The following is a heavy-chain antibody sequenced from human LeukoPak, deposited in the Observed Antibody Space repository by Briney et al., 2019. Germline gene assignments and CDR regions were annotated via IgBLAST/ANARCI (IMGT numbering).Heavy chain of an antibody. CDR2: MYHSVNT. CDR1: GGSISSRSYY. D-gene: IGHD6-13*01. J-gene: IGHJ5*02. V-gene: IGHV4-39*01. Sequence: PSETLSLTCTVSGGSISSRSYYWGWVRQPPGKGLEWIGSMYHSVNTYYNPSLKGRVTISVDTSKNQFSLNLISVTAADTAVYYCARSRIAAISGSDPWGQGTRVTVSS. CDR3: ARSRIAAISGSDP.